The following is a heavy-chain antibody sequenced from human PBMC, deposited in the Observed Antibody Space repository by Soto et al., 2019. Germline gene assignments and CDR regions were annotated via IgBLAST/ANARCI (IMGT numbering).Heavy chain of an antibody. V-gene: IGHV3-33*01. CDR1: GFTFSSYG. Sequence: GGSMRLSCAASGFTFSSYGMHWVRQAPGKGLEWVAVIWYDGSNKYYADSVKGRFTISRDNSKNTLYLQMNSLRAEDTAVYYCARAYYDSSGYLPDYWGQGTLVTVSS. CDR3: ARAYYDSSGYLPDY. J-gene: IGHJ4*02. D-gene: IGHD3-22*01. CDR2: IWYDGSNK.